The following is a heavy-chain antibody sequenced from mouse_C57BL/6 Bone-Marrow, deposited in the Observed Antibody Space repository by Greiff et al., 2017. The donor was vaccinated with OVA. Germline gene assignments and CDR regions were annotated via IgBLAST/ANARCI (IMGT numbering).Heavy chain of an antibody. V-gene: IGHV1-64*01. Sequence: VQLQQPGAELVKPGASVKLSRKASGYTFTSYWMHWVKQRPGQGLEWIGMIHPNSGSTNYNEKFKSKATLTVDKSSSTAYMQLSSLTSEDSAVYYCASFSYYGLDYWGQGTTLTVSS. CDR1: GYTFTSYW. CDR3: ASFSYYGLDY. CDR2: IHPNSGST. D-gene: IGHD1-2*01. J-gene: IGHJ2*01.